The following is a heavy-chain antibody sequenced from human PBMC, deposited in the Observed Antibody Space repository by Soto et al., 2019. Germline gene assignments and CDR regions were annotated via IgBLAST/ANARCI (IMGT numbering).Heavy chain of an antibody. CDR1: GFTFSSYG. Sequence: QVQLVESGGGVVQPGRSLRLSCAASGFTFSSYGMHWVRQAPGKGLEWVAVISYDGSNKYYADSVKGRFTISIDNSKNTLYLQMNSLRAEDTAVYYCAKGYCSSTSCQGSDAFDIWGQGTMVTVSS. D-gene: IGHD2-2*01. J-gene: IGHJ3*02. CDR3: AKGYCSSTSCQGSDAFDI. V-gene: IGHV3-30*18. CDR2: ISYDGSNK.